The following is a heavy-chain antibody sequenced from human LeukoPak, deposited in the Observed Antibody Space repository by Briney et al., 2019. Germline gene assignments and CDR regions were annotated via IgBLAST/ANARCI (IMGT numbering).Heavy chain of an antibody. V-gene: IGHV1-69*13. CDR3: ARAISYTYDSSGYYPMPHHYFDY. Sequence: ASVKVSCKASGGTFSSYAISWVRQAPGQGLEWMGGIIPIFGTANYAQKFQGRVTITADESTSTAYMELSSLRSEDTAVYYCARAISYTYDSSGYYPMPHHYFDYWGQGTLVTVSS. J-gene: IGHJ4*02. CDR2: IIPIFGTA. CDR1: GGTFSSYA. D-gene: IGHD3-22*01.